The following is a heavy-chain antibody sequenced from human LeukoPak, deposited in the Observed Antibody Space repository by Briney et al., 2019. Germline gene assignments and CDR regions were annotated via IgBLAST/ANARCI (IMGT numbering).Heavy chain of an antibody. CDR2: IYPGDSDT. CDR3: AKKLSPYAFDI. Sequence: GASLKISCRGSGYSFTSYWIGWVRQIPGKGLELMGIIYPGDSDTRYSPSFQGQVTISADKSISTAYLQWSSLKASDTAMYYCAKKLSPYAFDIWGQGTMVTVSS. J-gene: IGHJ3*02. V-gene: IGHV5-51*01. CDR1: GYSFTSYW.